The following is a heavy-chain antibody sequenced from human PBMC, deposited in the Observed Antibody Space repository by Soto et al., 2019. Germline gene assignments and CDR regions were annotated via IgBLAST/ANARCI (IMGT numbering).Heavy chain of an antibody. D-gene: IGHD1-26*01. CDR2: IIPIFGTA. CDR3: ARDHVVGATSNYYYCGMDV. V-gene: IGHV1-69*01. Sequence: QVQLVQSGAEVKKPGSSVKVSCKASGGTFSSYAISWVRQAPGQGLEWMGGIIPIFGTANYAQQFQGRVTIPADGSTSTAYMELSSLRSEDTAVYYCARDHVVGATSNYYYCGMDVWGQGTTVTVSS. J-gene: IGHJ6*02. CDR1: GGTFSSYA.